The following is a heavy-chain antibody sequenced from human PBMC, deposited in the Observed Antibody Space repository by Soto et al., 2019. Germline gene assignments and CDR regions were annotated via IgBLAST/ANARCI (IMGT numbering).Heavy chain of an antibody. CDR2: INHSGST. CDR3: ARWGIVVVPAAKRRGDY. D-gene: IGHD2-2*01. V-gene: IGHV4-34*01. J-gene: IGHJ4*02. CDR1: GGSFSGYY. Sequence: SETLSLTCAVYGGSFSGYYWSWIRQPPGKGLEWIGEINHSGSTNYNPSLKSRVTISVDTSKNQFSLKLSSVTAADMAVYYCARWGIVVVPAAKRRGDYWGQGTLVTVSS.